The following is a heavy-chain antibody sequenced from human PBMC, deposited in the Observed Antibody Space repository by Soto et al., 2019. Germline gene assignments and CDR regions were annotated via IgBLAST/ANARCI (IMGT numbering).Heavy chain of an antibody. Sequence: GGSLRLSCAASGFTFSSYAMHWVRQAPGKGLEWVAVISYDGSNKYYADSVKGRFTISRDNSKNTLYLQMNSLRAEDTAVYYCASPPYDSSGYCVYWGQGTLVTVSS. D-gene: IGHD3-22*01. CDR1: GFTFSSYA. CDR3: ASPPYDSSGYCVY. V-gene: IGHV3-30-3*01. CDR2: ISYDGSNK. J-gene: IGHJ4*02.